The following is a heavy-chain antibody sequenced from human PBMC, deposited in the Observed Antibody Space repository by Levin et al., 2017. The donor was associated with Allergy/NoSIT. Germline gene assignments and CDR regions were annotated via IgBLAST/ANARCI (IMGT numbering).Heavy chain of an antibody. CDR2: ISGDGGSR. D-gene: IGHD1-26*01. J-gene: IGHJ4*02. CDR1: GFSFSAYA. CDR3: AKDRGSYFGVNCYDF. V-gene: IGHV3-23*01. Sequence: PGESLKISCAASGFSFSAYAMSWVHQAPGKGLEWVTAISGDGGSRYYADSVKGRFTISRDNSKDTLFLQMSSLRAEDTAIYYCAKDRGSYFGVNCYDFWGQGSLVTVSS.